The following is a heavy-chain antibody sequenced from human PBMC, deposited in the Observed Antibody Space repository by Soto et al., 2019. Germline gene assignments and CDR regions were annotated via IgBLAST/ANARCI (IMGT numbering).Heavy chain of an antibody. V-gene: IGHV1-69*12. J-gene: IGHJ5*02. CDR2: IVPMFGTA. CDR1: GATFGNTA. D-gene: IGHD3-3*01. CDR3: ARDGDPGYAFWSGPLGGGRFDP. Sequence: QVQLVQSGAEVKKPGSSVNVSCKTSGATFGNTAVTWVRQAPGQGLEWMGGIVPMFGTANYAQKFQGRVTITADESTNKAYMELGSLRSDDTAVYYCARDGDPGYAFWSGPLGGGRFDPWGQGTLVTVSS.